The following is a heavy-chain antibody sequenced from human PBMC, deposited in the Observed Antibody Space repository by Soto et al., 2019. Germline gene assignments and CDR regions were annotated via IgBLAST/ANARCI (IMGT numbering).Heavy chain of an antibody. D-gene: IGHD2-2*01. Sequence: GGSQRLACEASGFTFSSYWMHWVRQAPGKELVWVSRINSDGSSTSYADSVKGRFTISRDNAKNTLYLQMNSLRAEDTAVYYCAVPAANFGAYYYYYGMDVWGQGTTVTVSS. CDR2: INSDGSST. V-gene: IGHV3-74*01. CDR1: GFTFSSYW. CDR3: AVPAANFGAYYYYYGMDV. J-gene: IGHJ6*02.